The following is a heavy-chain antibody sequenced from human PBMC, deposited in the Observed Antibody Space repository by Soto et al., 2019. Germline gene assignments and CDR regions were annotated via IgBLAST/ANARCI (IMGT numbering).Heavy chain of an antibody. CDR2: SSAYNGKT. CDR1: GYTFTSYG. V-gene: IGHV1-18*01. CDR3: ARGGDVNYSHGMDV. D-gene: IGHD5-12*01. J-gene: IGHJ6*02. Sequence: QVQLVQSGGEVKKPGASVKLSCTASGYTFTSYGISWVRQAPGQGLEWMGWSSAYNGKTNYAQNVQGRVTMTTDTSTRTAYRDLRSLRSDDTAVYYCARGGDVNYSHGMDVWGQGTTVTVSS.